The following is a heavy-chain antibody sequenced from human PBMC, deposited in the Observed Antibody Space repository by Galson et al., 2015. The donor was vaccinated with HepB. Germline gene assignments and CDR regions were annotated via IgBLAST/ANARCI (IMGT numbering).Heavy chain of an antibody. D-gene: IGHD7-27*01. Sequence: SLRLSCAASVSTFSSYAMSWVRQAPGKGLEWVSAISGSGRTTYYADSVKGRFTISRDNSKNTLCLQMNSLRADDTAVYYCAKDDRYWGSPFDYWGQGTLVTVSS. V-gene: IGHV3-23*01. CDR3: AKDDRYWGSPFDY. CDR1: VSTFSSYA. J-gene: IGHJ4*02. CDR2: ISGSGRTT.